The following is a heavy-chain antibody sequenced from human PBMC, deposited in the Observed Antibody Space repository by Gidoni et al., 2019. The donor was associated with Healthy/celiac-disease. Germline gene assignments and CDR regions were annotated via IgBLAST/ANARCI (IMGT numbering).Heavy chain of an antibody. CDR1: GYTFTGYY. V-gene: IGHV1-2*02. Sequence: QVQLVQSGAEVKKPGASVKVSCKAAGYTFTGYYMHWVRQAPGQGLEWMGWLNPNSGGTNYAQKFQGRVTMTRDTSISTAYMELSRLRSDDTAVYYCARDLAARAGGSRENTNWFDPWGQGTLVTVSS. D-gene: IGHD2-15*01. CDR2: LNPNSGGT. CDR3: ARDLAARAGGSRENTNWFDP. J-gene: IGHJ5*02.